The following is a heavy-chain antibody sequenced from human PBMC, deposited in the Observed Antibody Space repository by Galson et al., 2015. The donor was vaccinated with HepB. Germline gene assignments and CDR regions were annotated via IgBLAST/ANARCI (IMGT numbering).Heavy chain of an antibody. CDR3: AREYYDFWSDPRGLDY. D-gene: IGHD3-3*01. Sequence: SLRLSCAASGFTFSSYWMSWVRQAPGKGLEWVANIKQDGSEKYYVDSVKGRFTISRDNAKNSLYLQMNSLRAEDTAVYYCAREYYDFWSDPRGLDYWGQGTLVTVSS. CDR1: GFTFSSYW. V-gene: IGHV3-7*01. CDR2: IKQDGSEK. J-gene: IGHJ4*02.